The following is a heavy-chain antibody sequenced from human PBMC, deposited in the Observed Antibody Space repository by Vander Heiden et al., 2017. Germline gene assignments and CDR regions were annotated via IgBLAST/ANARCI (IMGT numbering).Heavy chain of an antibody. J-gene: IGHJ5*02. V-gene: IGHV3-48*01. CDR3: ARGGDFWSGYNWFDP. D-gene: IGHD3-3*01. CDR2: ISSSSSTI. Sequence: EVQLVESGGGLVQPGGSLRLSCAASGFTFSSYSMNWVRQAPGKGLEWVSYISSSSSTIYYADSVKGRFTISRDNAKNSLYLQMNSLRAEDKAVYYCARGGDFWSGYNWFDPWGQGTLVTVSS. CDR1: GFTFSSYS.